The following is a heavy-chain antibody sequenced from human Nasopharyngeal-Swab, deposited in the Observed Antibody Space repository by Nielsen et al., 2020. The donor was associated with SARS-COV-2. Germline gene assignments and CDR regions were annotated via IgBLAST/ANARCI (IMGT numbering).Heavy chain of an antibody. V-gene: IGHV1-2*06. D-gene: IGHD2-8*01. CDR3: ARDDGDVPGVTGSGPPGGF. CDR1: GYTFTDYY. Sequence: ASVKVSCKASGYTFTDYYMHWVRQAPGQGLEWMGRINPNSGDTNYAQNFKGRVTMIRDTSIKTANMELSSLRSDDTAVYYCARDDGDVPGVTGSGPPGGFWGQGTLVTVSS. CDR2: INPNSGDT. J-gene: IGHJ4*02.